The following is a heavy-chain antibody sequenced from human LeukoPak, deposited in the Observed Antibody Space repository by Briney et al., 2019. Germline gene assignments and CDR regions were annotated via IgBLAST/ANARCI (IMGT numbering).Heavy chain of an antibody. CDR2: ISSSSSYI. CDR1: GFTFSSYS. J-gene: IGHJ4*02. CDR3: AREGQAAGSGDLDY. D-gene: IGHD6-19*01. V-gene: IGHV3-21*01. Sequence: GGSLRLSCAASGFTFSSYSMNWVRQAPGKGLEWVSSISSSSSYIYYADSVKGRFTISRDNAKNSLYLQMNSLRAEDTAVYYCAREGQAAGSGDLDYWGQGTLVIVSS.